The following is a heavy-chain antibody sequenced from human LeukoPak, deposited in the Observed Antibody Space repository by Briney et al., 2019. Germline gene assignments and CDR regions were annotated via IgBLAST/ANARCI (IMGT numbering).Heavy chain of an antibody. CDR3: ARDPGGSGSYYNLGDE. V-gene: IGHV1-18*01. CDR2: ISAYNGNT. D-gene: IGHD3-10*01. J-gene: IGHJ4*02. CDR1: GYTFTSYG. Sequence: ASVKVSCKASGYTFTSYGISWVRQAPGQGLEWMGWISAYNGNTNYAQKFQGRVTMTTDTSTSTAYMELRSLRSEDTAVYYCARDPGGSGSYYNLGDEWGQGTLVTVSS.